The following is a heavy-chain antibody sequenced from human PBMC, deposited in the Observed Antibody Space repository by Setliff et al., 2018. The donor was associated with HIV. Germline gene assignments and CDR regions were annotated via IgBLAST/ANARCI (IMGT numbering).Heavy chain of an antibody. V-gene: IGHV3-7*03. Sequence: GGSLRLSCAASGFTFSSYWMSWVRQAPGKGLEWVANIKQDGGEKYYADSVKGRFTISRDNAKNSLYLQMNSLRPEDTAFYYCAKDMGGGGGDCWNYWGQGTLVTVSS. D-gene: IGHD2-21*02. CDR2: IKQDGGEK. CDR1: GFTFSSYW. J-gene: IGHJ4*02. CDR3: AKDMGGGGGDCWNY.